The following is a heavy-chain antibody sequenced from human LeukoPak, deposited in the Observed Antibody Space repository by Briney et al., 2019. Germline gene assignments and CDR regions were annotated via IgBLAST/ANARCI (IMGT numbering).Heavy chain of an antibody. CDR3: ARDLSVAVAGFTFDY. CDR1: GFTFSSYA. Sequence: PGGSLRLSCAASGFTFSSYAMHWVRQAPGTGLEYVSAISSNGGSTYYANSVKGRFTISRDNSKNTLYLQMGSLRAEDMAVYYCARDLSVAVAGFTFDYWGQGTLVTVSS. CDR2: ISSNGGST. D-gene: IGHD6-19*01. V-gene: IGHV3-64*01. J-gene: IGHJ4*02.